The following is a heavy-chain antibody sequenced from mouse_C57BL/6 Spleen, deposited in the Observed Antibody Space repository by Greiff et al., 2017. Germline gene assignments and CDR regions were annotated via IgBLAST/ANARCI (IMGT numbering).Heavy chain of an antibody. Sequence: QVQLKQSGAELVRPGASVTLSCTASGYTFTDYDMHWVKQTPVHGLEWIGAIDPETGGTAYNQKVKGKAILTADKSYSNAYMGLRSLTSEVSAFYYCTREEAQTTWFAYWGQGTLVTVSA. CDR3: TREEAQTTWFAY. CDR2: IDPETGGT. V-gene: IGHV1-15*01. J-gene: IGHJ3*01. CDR1: GYTFTDYD. D-gene: IGHD3-2*02.